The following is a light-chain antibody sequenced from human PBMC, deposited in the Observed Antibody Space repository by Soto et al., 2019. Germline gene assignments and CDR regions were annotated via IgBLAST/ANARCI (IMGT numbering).Light chain of an antibody. J-gene: IGLJ2*01. CDR2: EDN. CDR3: QSYDSSNPNVV. V-gene: IGLV6-57*04. Sequence: NFMLTQPHSVSESPGKTVTISCTRSSGSIASNYVQWYQQRPGRAPTTVIYEDNQRPSGVPDRFYGSIDGSSNSASLTISGLKTEYEADYYCQSYDSSNPNVVFGGGTKLTVL. CDR1: SGSIASNY.